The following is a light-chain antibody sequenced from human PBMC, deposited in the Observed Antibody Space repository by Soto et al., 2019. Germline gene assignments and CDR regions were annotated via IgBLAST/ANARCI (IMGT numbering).Light chain of an antibody. CDR2: AAS. CDR1: QGIVTY. CDR3: QQLATYPLT. V-gene: IGKV1-9*01. J-gene: IGKJ4*01. Sequence: DIQLTQSPSFLSASVGDRVTITCPASQGIVTYLAWYQQKPGKAPKLLIYAASSLQSGVPSRFGGSGSGAEFTLTINSLQPEDFATYYCQQLATYPLTFGGGTKVEIK.